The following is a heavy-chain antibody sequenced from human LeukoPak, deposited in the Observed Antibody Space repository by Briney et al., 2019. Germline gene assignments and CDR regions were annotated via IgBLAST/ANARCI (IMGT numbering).Heavy chain of an antibody. CDR3: ARESVDTAMAGYYYYYGMDV. Sequence: GGSLRLSCAASGFTFSSYAMSWVRQAPGKGLEWVANIKQDGSEKYYVDSVKGRFTISRDNAKNSLYLQMNSLRAEDTAVYYCARESVDTAMAGYYYYYGMDVWGQGTTVTVSS. D-gene: IGHD5-18*01. CDR1: GFTFSSYA. J-gene: IGHJ6*02. CDR2: IKQDGSEK. V-gene: IGHV3-7*03.